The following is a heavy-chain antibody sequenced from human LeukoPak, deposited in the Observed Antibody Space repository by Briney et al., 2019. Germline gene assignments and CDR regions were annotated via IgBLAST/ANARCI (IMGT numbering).Heavy chain of an antibody. D-gene: IGHD3-22*01. V-gene: IGHV1-18*01. J-gene: IGHJ4*02. CDR3: ARGRYYDSSGFQANDY. Sequence: GASVKVSCKASGYTFTSYGISWVRQAPGQGLEWMGWISAYSGNTNYAQKLQGRVTMTTDTSTSTAYMELRSLRSDDTAVYYCARGRYYDSSGFQANDYWGQGTLVTVSS. CDR1: GYTFTSYG. CDR2: ISAYSGNT.